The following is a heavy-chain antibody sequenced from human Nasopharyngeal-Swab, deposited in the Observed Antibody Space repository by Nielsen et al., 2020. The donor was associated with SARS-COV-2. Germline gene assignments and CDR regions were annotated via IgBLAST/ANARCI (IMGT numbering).Heavy chain of an antibody. D-gene: IGHD3-22*01. V-gene: IGHV1-18*01. J-gene: IGHJ4*02. CDR2: INAYNGNT. CDR1: GYTFTSYG. Sequence: ASVKVSCKASGYTFTSYGISWVRQAPGQGLEWMGWINAYNGNTNYAQKLQGRVTMTTDTSTSTAYMELRSLRSDDTAVYYCARIRAFDPRHYYDSSPDFDYWGQGTLVTVSS. CDR3: ARIRAFDPRHYYDSSPDFDY.